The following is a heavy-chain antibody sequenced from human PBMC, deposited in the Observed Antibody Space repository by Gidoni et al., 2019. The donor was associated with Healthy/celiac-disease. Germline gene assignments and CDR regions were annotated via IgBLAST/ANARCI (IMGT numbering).Heavy chain of an antibody. J-gene: IGHJ4*02. Sequence: EVQLLESVGGLVQPGGSLRLSCAASGFTFSRYAMSWVRQAPGKGLEWVSAISGSGGSTYYADSVKGRFTISRDKSKNTLYLQMNSLRAEETAVYYCAKAGIGLVVVSLFDYWGQGTLVTVSS. V-gene: IGHV3-23*01. D-gene: IGHD3-22*01. CDR2: ISGSGGST. CDR3: AKAGIGLVVVSLFDY. CDR1: GFTFSRYA.